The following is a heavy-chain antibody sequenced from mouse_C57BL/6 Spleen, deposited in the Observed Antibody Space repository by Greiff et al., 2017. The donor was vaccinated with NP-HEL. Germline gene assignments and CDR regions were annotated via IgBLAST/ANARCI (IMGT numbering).Heavy chain of an antibody. CDR1: GFTFSSYG. CDR3: ATTAQATFDY. D-gene: IGHD3-2*02. CDR2: ISSGGSYT. V-gene: IGHV5-6*01. Sequence: EVKLVESGGDLVKPGGSLKLSCAASGFTFSSYGMSWVRQTPDKRLEWVATISSGGSYTYYPDSVKGRFTISRDNAKNTLYLQMSSLKSEDTAMYYCATTAQATFDYWGQGTTLTVSS. J-gene: IGHJ2*01.